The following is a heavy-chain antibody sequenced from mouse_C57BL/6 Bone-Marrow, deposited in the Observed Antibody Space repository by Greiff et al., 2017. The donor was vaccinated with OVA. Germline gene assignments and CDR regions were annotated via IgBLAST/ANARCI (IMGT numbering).Heavy chain of an antibody. J-gene: IGHJ4*01. D-gene: IGHD2-1*01. CDR2: IDPSDSYT. CDR1: GYTFTSYW. Sequence: QVQLQQPGAELVRPGTSVKLSCKASGYTFTSYWMHWVKQRPGQGLEWIGVIDPSDSYTNYNQKFKGKATLTVDKSSSTAYMQLSSLTSEDSAVYYGARPYGNYGGVYYYAMDDWGQGTSVTVSS. V-gene: IGHV1-59*01. CDR3: ARPYGNYGGVYYYAMDD.